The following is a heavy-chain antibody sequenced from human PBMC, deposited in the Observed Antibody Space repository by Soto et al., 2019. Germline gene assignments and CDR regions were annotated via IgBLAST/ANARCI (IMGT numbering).Heavy chain of an antibody. J-gene: IGHJ4*02. D-gene: IGHD2-2*01. CDR2: IYYSGST. CDR1: GGSISSSSYY. Sequence: QLQLQESGPGLVKPSETLSLTCTVSGGSISSSSYYWGWIRQPPGKGLEWIGSIYYSGSTYYSPSLKSRVTISVDTSKNQFSLKLSSVTAADTAVYYCARHCSSTSCYGIDYWGQGTLVTVSS. V-gene: IGHV4-39*01. CDR3: ARHCSSTSCYGIDY.